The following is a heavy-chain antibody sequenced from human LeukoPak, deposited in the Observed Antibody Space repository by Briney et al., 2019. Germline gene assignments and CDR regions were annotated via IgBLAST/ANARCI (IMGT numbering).Heavy chain of an antibody. J-gene: IGHJ4*02. Sequence: GGSLRLSCAASGFTFSSYGMHWVRQAPGKGLEWVAFIRYDGRNKYYADSVKGRFTISRDNSKNTLYLQMNSLRGEDTAVYYCAKDSLRERIVGSTTRGVNDYWGQGTLVTVSS. V-gene: IGHV3-30*02. CDR3: AKDSLRERIVGSTTRGVNDY. CDR1: GFTFSSYG. D-gene: IGHD1-26*01. CDR2: IRYDGRNK.